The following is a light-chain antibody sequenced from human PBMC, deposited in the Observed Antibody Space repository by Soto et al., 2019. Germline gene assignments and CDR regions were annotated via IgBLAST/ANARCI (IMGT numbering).Light chain of an antibody. CDR2: EVT. CDR3: GSYASATLI. Sequence: QSVLTQPASVSGSPGQSITISCTGTSSDVGHPYNYVSWYQQHPGKPPTLLIYEVTFRPSGVPNRFSGSKSGNTATLTISGLLTEDEADYYCGSYASATLIFGGGTKLTVL. CDR1: SSDVGHPYNY. J-gene: IGLJ2*01. V-gene: IGLV2-14*01.